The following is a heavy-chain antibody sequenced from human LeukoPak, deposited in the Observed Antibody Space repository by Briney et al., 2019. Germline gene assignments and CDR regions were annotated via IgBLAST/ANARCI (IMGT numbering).Heavy chain of an antibody. CDR2: IKQDGSEK. V-gene: IGHV3-7*01. J-gene: IGHJ4*02. CDR1: GFTFSSYW. CDR3: ARDSHPITMVRGRVGDYFDY. Sequence: GGSLRLSCAASGFTFSSYWMSWVRQAPGKGLEWVANIKQDGSEKYYVDSVKGRFTISRDNAKNSLYLQMNSLRAEDTAVYYCARDSHPITMVRGRVGDYFDYWGQGTLVTVSS. D-gene: IGHD3-10*01.